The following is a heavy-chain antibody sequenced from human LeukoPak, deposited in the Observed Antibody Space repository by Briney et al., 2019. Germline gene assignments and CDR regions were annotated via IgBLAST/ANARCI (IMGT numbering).Heavy chain of an antibody. J-gene: IGHJ6*04. CDR3: ARDHVDTAPMEMDV. Sequence: PGGSLRLSCTASGFTFGDYAMSWVRQAPGKGLEWVAVISYDGSNKYYADSVKGRFTISRDNSKNTLYLQMNSLRAEDTAVYYCARDHVDTAPMEMDVWGKGTTVTVSS. D-gene: IGHD5-18*01. CDR1: GFTFGDYA. CDR2: ISYDGSNK. V-gene: IGHV3-30*04.